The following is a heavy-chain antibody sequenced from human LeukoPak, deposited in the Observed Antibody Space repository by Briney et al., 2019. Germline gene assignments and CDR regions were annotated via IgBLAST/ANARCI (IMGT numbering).Heavy chain of an antibody. V-gene: IGHV3-33*06. D-gene: IGHD4-17*01. J-gene: IGHJ4*02. CDR2: IWHDGSNK. Sequence: PGRSLRLSCAASGFTFSSYGMHWVRQAPGKGLEWVAVIWHDGSNKYYADSVKGRFTISRDNSKNTLYLQMNSLRAEDTAVYYCAKPGDDYGDSGYFDYWGQGTLVTVSS. CDR1: GFTFSSYG. CDR3: AKPGDDYGDSGYFDY.